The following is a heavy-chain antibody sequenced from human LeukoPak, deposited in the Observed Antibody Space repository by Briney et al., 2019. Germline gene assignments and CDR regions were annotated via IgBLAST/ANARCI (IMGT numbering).Heavy chain of an antibody. V-gene: IGHV4-4*09. J-gene: IGHJ5*02. CDR1: GGSISDYY. Sequence: SETLSLTCSVSGGSISDYYWSWIRQPPGKGLEWIGYIYRGGTINYNPSVKSRVTMSLDTSKNQISLMLNSVTAADTAIYYCARHWLEAAKTYSYWFDPWGQRTLVTVSS. D-gene: IGHD6-13*01. CDR2: IYRGGTI. CDR3: ARHWLEAAKTYSYWFDP.